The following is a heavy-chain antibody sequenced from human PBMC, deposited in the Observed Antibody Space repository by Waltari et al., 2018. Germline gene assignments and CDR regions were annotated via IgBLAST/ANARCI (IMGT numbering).Heavy chain of an antibody. CDR1: GFTFSSYE. J-gene: IGHJ6*03. D-gene: IGHD1-26*01. V-gene: IGHV3-48*03. CDR2: ISSSGSTI. CDR3: AKGEDYYYYYMDV. Sequence: EVQLVESGGGLVQPGGSLRLSCAASGFTFSSYEMNWVRQAPVKGLEWVSYISSSGSTIYYADSVKGRFTISRDNAKNSLYLQMNSLRAEDTAVYYCAKGEDYYYYYMDVWGKGTTVTISS.